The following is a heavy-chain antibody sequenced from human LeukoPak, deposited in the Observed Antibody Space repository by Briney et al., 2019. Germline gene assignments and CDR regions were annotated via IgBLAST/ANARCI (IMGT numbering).Heavy chain of an antibody. CDR1: GYTFTSHG. Sequence: ASVNVSCKASGYTFTSHGISWVRQAAGQGLERMGWISAYNGNTNYAQKLQGRVTMTTDTSTSTAYMELRSLRSDDTAVYYCARDLQGSYGDSFQHWGQGTLVTVSS. V-gene: IGHV1-18*01. CDR3: ARDLQGSYGDSFQH. CDR2: ISAYNGNT. J-gene: IGHJ1*01. D-gene: IGHD4-17*01.